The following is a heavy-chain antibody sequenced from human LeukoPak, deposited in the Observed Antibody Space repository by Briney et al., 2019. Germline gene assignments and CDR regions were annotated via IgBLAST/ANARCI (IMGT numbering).Heavy chain of an antibody. V-gene: IGHV4-30-2*01. J-gene: IGHJ6*03. CDR1: GYSISSGDYS. CDR2: IYNSGST. Sequence: ASETLSLTCTVSGYSISSGDYSWSWIRQPPGKRLEWIGYIYNSGSTKYNPSLKSRVTISVGKSKNQFSLKLSSVTAADTAVYYCARPKRGYSYGYYYYYHMDVWGKGTTVTVSS. D-gene: IGHD5-18*01. CDR3: ARPKRGYSYGYYYYYHMDV.